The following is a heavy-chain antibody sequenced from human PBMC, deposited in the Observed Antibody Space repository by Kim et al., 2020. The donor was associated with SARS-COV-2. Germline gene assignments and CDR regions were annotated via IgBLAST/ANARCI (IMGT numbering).Heavy chain of an antibody. CDR1: GGSFSGYY. CDR2: INHSGST. V-gene: IGHV4-34*01. Sequence: SETLSLTCAVYGGSFSGYYWSWIRQPPGKGLEWIGEINHSGSTNYNPSLKSRVTISVDTSKNQFSLKLSSVTAADTAVYYCARGLNYYGSGSHWGQGTLV. CDR3: ARGLNYYGSGSH. D-gene: IGHD3-10*01. J-gene: IGHJ4*02.